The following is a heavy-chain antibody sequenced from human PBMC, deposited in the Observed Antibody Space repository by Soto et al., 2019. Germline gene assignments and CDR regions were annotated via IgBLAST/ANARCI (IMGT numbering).Heavy chain of an antibody. CDR2: ISAYNGNT. CDR3: ARSREQLVHQSYFDY. V-gene: IGHV1-18*01. D-gene: IGHD6-13*01. CDR1: GYTFTSYG. Sequence: ASVKVSCTASGYTFTSYGITWVRQAPGQGLEWMGWISAYNGNTNYAQKLQGRVTMTTATPTSTAYMELRSLRSDDTAVYYCARSREQLVHQSYFDYWGQGTLVTVSS. J-gene: IGHJ4*02.